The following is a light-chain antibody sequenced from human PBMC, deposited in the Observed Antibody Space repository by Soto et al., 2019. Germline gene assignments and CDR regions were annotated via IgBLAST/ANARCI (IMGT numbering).Light chain of an antibody. Sequence: EVVMTQSPATLSVSPGNTVTLSCRANQTITSNLAWYQQKPGQAPRLLIYGASTRATGIPVRFSGSGSGTEFTLTISSLQSEDFAVYYCQQYGSSGTFGQGTKVEIK. V-gene: IGKV3-15*01. CDR2: GAS. J-gene: IGKJ1*01. CDR3: QQYGSSGT. CDR1: QTITSN.